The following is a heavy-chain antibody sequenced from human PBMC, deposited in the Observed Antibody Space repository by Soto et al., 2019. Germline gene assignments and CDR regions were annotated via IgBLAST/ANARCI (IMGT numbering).Heavy chain of an antibody. CDR2: FDPEDGET. CDR3: ATVRNDYGDYVGAFDI. J-gene: IGHJ3*02. D-gene: IGHD4-17*01. V-gene: IGHV1-24*01. Sequence: ASVKVSCKVSGYTLTELSMHWVRQAPGKGLEWMGGFDPEDGETIYAQKFQGRVTMTEDTSTDTAYMELSSLRSEDTAVYYCATVRNDYGDYVGAFDIRGQGTMVTVSS. CDR1: GYTLTELS.